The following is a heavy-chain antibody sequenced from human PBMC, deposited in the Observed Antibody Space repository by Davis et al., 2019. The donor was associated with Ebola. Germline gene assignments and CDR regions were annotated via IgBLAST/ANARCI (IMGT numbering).Heavy chain of an antibody. CDR3: AREDTYYDVSTGYHYYFDY. CDR1: GFTFRTYA. J-gene: IGHJ4*02. Sequence: GESLKISCAVSGFTFRTYAMSWVRQAPGKGLEWVSGITWNGGTTGYADSVKGRFTISRDNAKNSLYLQMNSLGAEDTAVYYCAREDTYYDVSTGYHYYFDYWGQGTLVTVSS. D-gene: IGHD3-9*01. V-gene: IGHV3-20*04. CDR2: ITWNGGTT.